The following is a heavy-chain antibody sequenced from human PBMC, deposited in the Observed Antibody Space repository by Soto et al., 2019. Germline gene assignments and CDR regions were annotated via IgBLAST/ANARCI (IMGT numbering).Heavy chain of an antibody. D-gene: IGHD2-8*02. Sequence: GASVKVSCKASGYIFTSYGISWGRQAPGQGPEWMGRISAYNGDTNYAQKLQGRVTMTTDTSTTTAYMELRSLGSDDTAVYYCARTRGYCTGGTCYFDYWGQGTLVTVSS. J-gene: IGHJ4*02. V-gene: IGHV1-18*01. CDR1: GYIFTSYG. CDR3: ARTRGYCTGGTCYFDY. CDR2: ISAYNGDT.